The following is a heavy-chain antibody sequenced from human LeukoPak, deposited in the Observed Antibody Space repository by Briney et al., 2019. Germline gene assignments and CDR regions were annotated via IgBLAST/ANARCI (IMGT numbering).Heavy chain of an antibody. Sequence: PGGSLRLSCVASGFTFSSYWMCWVRQAPGKGLVWVSRINNDESRTNYADSVKGRFTVSRDNAKNTVYLQMNSLRAGDTAVYYCARDGPYSPGWNDALDIWGQGTMVTVSS. CDR1: GFTFSSYW. CDR3: ARDGPYSPGWNDALDI. D-gene: IGHD6-19*01. V-gene: IGHV3-74*01. J-gene: IGHJ3*02. CDR2: INNDESRT.